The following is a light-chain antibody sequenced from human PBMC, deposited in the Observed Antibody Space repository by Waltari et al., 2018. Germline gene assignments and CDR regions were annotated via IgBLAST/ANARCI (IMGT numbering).Light chain of an antibody. CDR2: DNN. CDR1: SSHLGNND. J-gene: IGLJ3*02. V-gene: IGLV1-51*01. CDR3: ATWDSRLSVVV. Sequence: QSVLTQPPSVSAAPGQKVTISCSGSSSHLGNNDVSWYQQLPGTAPKLLITDNNRRPSGIPNRFSGSKSGTSATLGITGLQTGDEADYYCATWDSRLSVVVFGGGTKVTVL.